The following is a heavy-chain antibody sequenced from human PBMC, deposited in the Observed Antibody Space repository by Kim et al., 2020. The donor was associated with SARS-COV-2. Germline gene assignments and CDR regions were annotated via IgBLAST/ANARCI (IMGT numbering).Heavy chain of an antibody. V-gene: IGHV4-38-2*02. D-gene: IGHD6-19*01. CDR1: DYSVRTAYY. CDR3: AADTRVWYRFDY. CDR2: IHQNGNT. Sequence: SETLSLTCTVSDYSVRTAYYWGWIRQAPGKGLEWIATIHQNGNTYYNPSLKDRVTIAVDMSKSLFSLKLKSVTAADTAVFHCAADTRVWYRFDYWGRGAAVTVSS. J-gene: IGHJ4*02.